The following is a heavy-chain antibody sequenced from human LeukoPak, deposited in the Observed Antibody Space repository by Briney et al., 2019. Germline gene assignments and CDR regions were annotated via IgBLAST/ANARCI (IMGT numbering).Heavy chain of an antibody. Sequence: WVRQAPGKGLEWIGSIYYSGTTYYNPSLKSRVTISVDTSKHLFSLKLSSVTAADTAVYYCARKRWLQPFDYWGQGTLVTVSS. CDR2: IYYSGTT. D-gene: IGHD5-24*01. V-gene: IGHV4-39*01. CDR3: ARKRWLQPFDY. J-gene: IGHJ4*02.